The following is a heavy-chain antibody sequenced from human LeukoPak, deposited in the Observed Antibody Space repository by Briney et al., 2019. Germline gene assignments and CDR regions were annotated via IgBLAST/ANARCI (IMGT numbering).Heavy chain of an antibody. D-gene: IGHD2-2*02. Sequence: GGSLRLSCAASGFTFSSYGMHWVRQAPGKGLEWVAVIWYDGSNRYYADSVKGRFTISRDNSKNTLYLQMNSLRAEDTAVYYCAKDVKHCSSISCYTAEWFDPWGQGTLVTVSS. V-gene: IGHV3-33*06. CDR1: GFTFSSYG. J-gene: IGHJ5*02. CDR2: IWYDGSNR. CDR3: AKDVKHCSSISCYTAEWFDP.